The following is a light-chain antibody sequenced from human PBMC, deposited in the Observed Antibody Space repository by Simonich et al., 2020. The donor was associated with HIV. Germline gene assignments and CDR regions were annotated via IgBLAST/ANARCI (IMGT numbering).Light chain of an antibody. CDR3: QSYDSDLRV. CDR1: SSDVGGYNY. CDR2: DVS. Sequence: QSALTQPASVSGSPGQSITISCTGTSSDVGGYNYVSWYQQHPGKAPKFLIYDVSKRPSGVSNRFSGSKSGNTASLTISGLQAEDEADYYCQSYDSDLRVFGGGTKLTVL. V-gene: IGLV2-14*01. J-gene: IGLJ3*02.